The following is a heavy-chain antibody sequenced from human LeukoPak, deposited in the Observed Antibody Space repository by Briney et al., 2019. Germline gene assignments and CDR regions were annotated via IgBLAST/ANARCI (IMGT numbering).Heavy chain of an antibody. V-gene: IGHV4-61*02. CDR2: IYTSGST. Sequence: PSETLSLTCTVSGGSISSGSYYWSWIRQPAGKGLEWIGRIYTSGSTNYNPSLKSRVTISVDTSKNQFSLKLSSVTAADTAVYYCVRSEQGELLRWGQGTLVTVSS. J-gene: IGHJ4*02. CDR3: VRSEQGELLR. CDR1: GGSISSGSYY. D-gene: IGHD1-26*01.